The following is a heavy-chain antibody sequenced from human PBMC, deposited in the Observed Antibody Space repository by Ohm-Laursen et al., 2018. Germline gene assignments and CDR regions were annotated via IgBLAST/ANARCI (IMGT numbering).Heavy chain of an antibody. CDR1: GFTFSDYY. D-gene: IGHD5-24*01. Sequence: SLRLSCAASGFTFSDYYMTWIRQAPGKGLEWLSYITTSDRTMYYADSVKGRFTISRDNAKNSLYLQVNSLRAEDTAVYYCARVGMSTIYSYFDYWGQGTLVTVSS. CDR2: ITTSDRTM. J-gene: IGHJ4*02. V-gene: IGHV3-11*04. CDR3: ARVGMSTIYSYFDY.